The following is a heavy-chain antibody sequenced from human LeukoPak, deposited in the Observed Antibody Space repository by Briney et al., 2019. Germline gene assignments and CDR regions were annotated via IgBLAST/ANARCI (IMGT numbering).Heavy chain of an antibody. J-gene: IGHJ5*02. Sequence: SVKVSCKASGGTFSSYAISWVRQAPGQGLEWMGGIIPIFGTANYAQKFQGRVTITADESTSTAYMELSSLRSEDTAVYYGARDYGGNSGWFDPWGQGTLVTVSS. D-gene: IGHD4-23*01. CDR3: ARDYGGNSGWFDP. CDR2: IIPIFGTA. CDR1: GGTFSSYA. V-gene: IGHV1-69*13.